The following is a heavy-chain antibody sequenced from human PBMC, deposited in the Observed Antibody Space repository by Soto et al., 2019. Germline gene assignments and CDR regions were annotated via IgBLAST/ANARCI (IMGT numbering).Heavy chain of an antibody. CDR3: ASPGGYCSGGSCPDDAFDI. CDR1: SGSISSSNW. V-gene: IGHV4-4*02. D-gene: IGHD2-15*01. Sequence: QVQLQESGPGLVKPSGTLSLTCAVSSGSISSSNWWSWVRQPPGKGLEWIVAIYHSGSTNYNPSLTSRVTISVDKSKTQFSLQLSSVTAADTAVYYCASPGGYCSGGSCPDDAFDIWGQGTMVTVSS. CDR2: IYHSGST. J-gene: IGHJ3*02.